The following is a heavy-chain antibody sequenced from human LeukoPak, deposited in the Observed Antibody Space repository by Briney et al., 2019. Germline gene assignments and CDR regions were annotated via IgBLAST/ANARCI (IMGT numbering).Heavy chain of an antibody. CDR2: ISGSGGST. J-gene: IGHJ4*02. D-gene: IGHD3-10*01. Sequence: PGGSLRLSCAASGFTFSSYAMSWVRQAPGKGLEWVSAISGSGGSTYYADSVKGRFTISRDNSKNTLYLQMNSLRAEDTAVYYCAKGWYYGSGSYSDYWGQGTLVTVSS. V-gene: IGHV3-23*01. CDR1: GFTFSSYA. CDR3: AKGWYYGSGSYSDY.